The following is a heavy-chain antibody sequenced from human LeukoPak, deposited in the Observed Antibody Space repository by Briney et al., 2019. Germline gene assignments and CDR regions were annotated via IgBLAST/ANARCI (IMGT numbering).Heavy chain of an antibody. CDR1: GFTFSTYG. Sequence: GGSLRLSCAASGFTFSTYGMHWVRQTPSKGLEWVTFITDEGSNKYYTDSVKGRFTISRDNSKNTLYLQMNSLRAEDTAVYYCAKELFQWANADYWGQGTLVTVSS. D-gene: IGHD1-26*01. CDR2: ITDEGSNK. CDR3: AKELFQWANADY. J-gene: IGHJ4*02. V-gene: IGHV3-30*02.